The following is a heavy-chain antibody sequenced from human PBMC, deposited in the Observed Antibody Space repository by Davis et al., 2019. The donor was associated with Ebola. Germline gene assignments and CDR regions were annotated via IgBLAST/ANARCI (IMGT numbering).Heavy chain of an antibody. CDR3: AKDDPYSNFGH. CDR2: IWSDGSNK. J-gene: IGHJ4*02. D-gene: IGHD4-11*01. Sequence: PGGSLRLSCEASGFSFSSYGMHWVRQAPGKGLEWVSFIWSDGSNKYYADSVKGRFTTSRDTARNTLYLQMNSLRAEDTAMYFCAKDDPYSNFGHWGQGILVTVSS. V-gene: IGHV3-30*02. CDR1: GFSFSSYG.